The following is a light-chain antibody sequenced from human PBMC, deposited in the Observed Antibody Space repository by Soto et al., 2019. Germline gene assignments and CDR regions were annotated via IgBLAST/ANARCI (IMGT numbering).Light chain of an antibody. CDR3: SSYTSSTTVV. CDR2: EVT. J-gene: IGLJ2*01. Sequence: QSALTQPASVSGSPGQSITISCSGTSNDIGGYNYVSWYQHHPGKAPKLMIFEVTSRPSGVSNRFSGSKSGNTASLTISGLQTEDEADYYCSSYTSSTTVVFGGRTKVTVL. CDR1: SNDIGGYNY. V-gene: IGLV2-14*01.